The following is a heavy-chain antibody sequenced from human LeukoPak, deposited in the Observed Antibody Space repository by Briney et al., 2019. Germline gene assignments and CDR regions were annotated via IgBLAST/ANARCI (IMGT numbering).Heavy chain of an antibody. V-gene: IGHV1-2*04. CDR2: INPNSGGT. CDR3: ARGGPAGYCSSTSCLPHGMDV. Sequence: ASVKVSCKASGYTFTGYYMHWVRQAPGQGLEWRGWINPNSGGTNYAQKFQGWVTMTRDTSISTAYMELSRLRSDDTAVYYCARGGPAGYCSSTSCLPHGMDVWGQGTTVTVSS. CDR1: GYTFTGYY. J-gene: IGHJ6*02. D-gene: IGHD2-2*01.